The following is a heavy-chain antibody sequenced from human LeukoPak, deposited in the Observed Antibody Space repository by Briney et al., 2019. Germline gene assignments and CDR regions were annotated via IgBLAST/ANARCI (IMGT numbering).Heavy chain of an antibody. CDR1: GGSISSSSYY. CDR3: ARQFRSSGKFRCTSCYKGYMDV. Sequence: PSETLSLTCTVSGGSISSSSYYWGWIRQPPGKGLEWIGEINHSGSTNYNPSLKSRVTISVDTSKNQFSLKLSSVTAADTAVYYCARQFRSSGKFRCTSCYKGYMDVWGKGTTVTISS. CDR2: INHSGST. J-gene: IGHJ6*03. D-gene: IGHD2-2*02. V-gene: IGHV4-39*01.